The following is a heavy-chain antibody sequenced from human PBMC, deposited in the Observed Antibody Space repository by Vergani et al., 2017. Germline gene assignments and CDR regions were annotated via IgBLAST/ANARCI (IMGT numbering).Heavy chain of an antibody. V-gene: IGHV4-59*01. CDR1: GGSISSYY. CDR3: AREGPERGGDSRDYYYYGMDV. Sequence: QVQLQESGPGLVKPSETLSLTCTVSGGSISSYYWSWIRQPPGKGLEWIGYIYYSGSTNYNPSLKSRVTISVDTSKIQFSLKLSSVTAADTAVYYCAREGPERGGDSRDYYYYGMDVWGQGTTVTVSS. D-gene: IGHD2-21*02. J-gene: IGHJ6*02. CDR2: IYYSGST.